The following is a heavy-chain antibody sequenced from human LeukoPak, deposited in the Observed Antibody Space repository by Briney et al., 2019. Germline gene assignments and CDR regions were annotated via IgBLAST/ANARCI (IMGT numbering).Heavy chain of an antibody. CDR2: ISGSGGST. J-gene: IGHJ4*02. V-gene: IGHV3-23*01. CDR1: GFTFSSYA. CDR3: AKDYGGGTAAPGTAEVIDC. Sequence: GGSLRLSCTASGFTFSSYALSWVRQPPGKGLEWVSAISGSGGSTFYADSVKGQISISRDKSKNTVYLQIKSLRAEDTAVYYCAKDYGGGTAAPGTAEVIDCWGQGTLVTVSS. D-gene: IGHD1/OR15-1a*01.